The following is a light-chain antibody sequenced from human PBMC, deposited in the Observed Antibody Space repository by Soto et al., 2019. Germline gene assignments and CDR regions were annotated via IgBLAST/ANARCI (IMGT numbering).Light chain of an antibody. V-gene: IGKV3-15*01. CDR2: GAS. Sequence: EIVMTQSPATLSVSPVERATLSCRASQSVSSNLAWYQQKPGQAPRLLIYGASTRATGIPARFSGSGSGTEFTLPISSLQSEDFAVYYCQHYNNWPPWTFGQGTKVEIK. CDR1: QSVSSN. CDR3: QHYNNWPPWT. J-gene: IGKJ1*01.